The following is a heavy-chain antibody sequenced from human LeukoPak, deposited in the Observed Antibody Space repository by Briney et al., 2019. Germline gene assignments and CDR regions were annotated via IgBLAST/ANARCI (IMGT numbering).Heavy chain of an antibody. D-gene: IGHD4-17*01. J-gene: IGHJ6*03. CDR1: GFTFSSYA. Sequence: GGSLRLSCAASGFTFSSYAMHWVRQAPGKGLEWVAVISYDGSNKYYADSVKGRFTISRDNSKNTLYLQMNSLRAEDTAVYYCAREDYGDRYYYYYYMDVWGKGTTVTVSS. CDR3: AREDYGDRYYYYYYMDV. CDR2: ISYDGSNK. V-gene: IGHV3-30*04.